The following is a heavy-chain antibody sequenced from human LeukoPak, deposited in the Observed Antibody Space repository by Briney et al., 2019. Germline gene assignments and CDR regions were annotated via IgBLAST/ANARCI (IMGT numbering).Heavy chain of an antibody. CDR1: GFTFSSYG. D-gene: IGHD6-13*01. CDR2: IWYDGSNK. V-gene: IGHV3-33*06. CDR3: AKARTPVAGYSGIIQH. Sequence: PGGSLRLSCAASGFTFSSYGMHWVRQAPGKGLEWVAVIWYDGSNKYYADSVKGRFTISRDNSKNTLYLQMNSLRAEDTAVYYCAKARTPVAGYSGIIQHWGQGTLVTVSS. J-gene: IGHJ1*01.